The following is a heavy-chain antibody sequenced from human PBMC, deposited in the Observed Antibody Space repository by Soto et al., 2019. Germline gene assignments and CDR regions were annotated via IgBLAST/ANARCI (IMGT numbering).Heavy chain of an antibody. J-gene: IGHJ4*02. CDR1: GGTFSTST. D-gene: IGHD5-12*01. V-gene: IGHV1-69*08. CDR3: ARDSPIGSTYSGYDAIDS. Sequence: QVQLVQSGAEVKKPGSSVKVSCKASGGTFSTSTFTWVRQAPGQGLEWMGRTIPILDVADYAQDFQGRVTITADKSTSTADMELNSLTSKDTAVYYCARDSPIGSTYSGYDAIDSWGQGTLVTVSS. CDR2: TIPILDVA.